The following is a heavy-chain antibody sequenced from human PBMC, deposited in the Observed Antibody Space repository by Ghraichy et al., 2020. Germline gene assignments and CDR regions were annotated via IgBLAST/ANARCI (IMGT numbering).Heavy chain of an antibody. D-gene: IGHD2-8*01. Sequence: GGSLRLSCAASGFTFSSYSMNWVRQAPGKGLEWVSSISSSSSYIHYADSVKGRFTISRDNAKNSLYVQMNSLRAEDTAVYYCARAPGRGHSWFHYYYFDLWGRGTLVTVSS. CDR2: ISSSSSYI. J-gene: IGHJ2*01. CDR3: ARAPGRGHSWFHYYYFDL. V-gene: IGHV3-21*01. CDR1: GFTFSSYS.